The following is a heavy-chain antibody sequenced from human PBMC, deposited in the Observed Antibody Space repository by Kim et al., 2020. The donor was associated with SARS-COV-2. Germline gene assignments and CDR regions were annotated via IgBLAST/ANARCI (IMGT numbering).Heavy chain of an antibody. D-gene: IGHD4-4*01. CDR3: ARDMDPTVYDY. J-gene: IGHJ4*02. CDR2: VNAANDET. V-gene: IGHV1-3*01. Sequence: ASVKVSCKAYGYTFKSYPIHWLRQAPGQIPEWMGWVNAANDETQYSQKFQGRVTITRDTSANTAYMELRRLTTKDTAIYYCARDMDPTVYDYWGQGTLVT. CDR1: GYTFKSYP.